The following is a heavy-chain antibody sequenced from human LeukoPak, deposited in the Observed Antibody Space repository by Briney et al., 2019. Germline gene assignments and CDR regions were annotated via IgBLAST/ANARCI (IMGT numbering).Heavy chain of an antibody. D-gene: IGHD3/OR15-3a*01. Sequence: GGSLRLSCAASGFTFSSYAMSWVRQAPGKGLEWVSSIGDTTYYADSVKGRFTISRDNSKNTLYLQMKSLRAEDTAVYYCARLWPAATSSRFDYWGQGTLVTVSS. CDR3: ARLWPAATSSRFDY. V-gene: IGHV3-23*01. CDR1: GFTFSSYA. J-gene: IGHJ4*02. CDR2: IGDTT.